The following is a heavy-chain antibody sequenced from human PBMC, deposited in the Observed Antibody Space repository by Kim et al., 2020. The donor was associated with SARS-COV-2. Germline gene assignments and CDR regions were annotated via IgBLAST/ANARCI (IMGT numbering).Heavy chain of an antibody. Sequence: GGSLRLSCAASGFTFSSYSMNWVRQAPGKGLEWVSSISSSSSYIYYADSVKGRFTISRDNAKNSLYLQMNSLRAEDTAVYYCARDRAGVVVITTGNAFDIWGQGTMVTVSS. CDR3: ARDRAGVVVITTGNAFDI. J-gene: IGHJ3*02. CDR1: GFTFSSYS. D-gene: IGHD3-22*01. CDR2: ISSSSSYI. V-gene: IGHV3-21*01.